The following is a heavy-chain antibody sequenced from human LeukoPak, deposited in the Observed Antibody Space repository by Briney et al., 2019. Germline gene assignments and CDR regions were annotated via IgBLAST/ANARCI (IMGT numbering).Heavy chain of an antibody. CDR3: AKFKVGAAAFDI. CDR2: IYYSGST. D-gene: IGHD1-26*01. J-gene: IGHJ3*02. Sequence: SETLSLTCTVSGGSISSSSYYWGWIRQPPGKGLEWIGSIYYSGSTYYNPSLKSRVTISVDTSKNQFSLKLSSVTAADTAVYYCAKFKVGAAAFDIWGQGTMVTVSS. CDR1: GGSISSSSYY. V-gene: IGHV4-39*07.